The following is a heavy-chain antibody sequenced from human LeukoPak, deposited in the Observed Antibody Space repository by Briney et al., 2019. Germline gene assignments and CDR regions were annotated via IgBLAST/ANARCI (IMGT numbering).Heavy chain of an antibody. Sequence: ESGGSLRLSCAASGFTFSSHWMHWARQAPGKGLEWVSSISNPGDSTYYADSVKGRFTISRDNSKNTLYLQMNSLRAEDTAVYYCAKLYGPYYYGMDVWGQGTTVTVSS. D-gene: IGHD3-16*01. CDR3: AKLYGPYYYGMDV. CDR2: ISNPGDST. V-gene: IGHV3-23*01. J-gene: IGHJ6*02. CDR1: GFTFSSHW.